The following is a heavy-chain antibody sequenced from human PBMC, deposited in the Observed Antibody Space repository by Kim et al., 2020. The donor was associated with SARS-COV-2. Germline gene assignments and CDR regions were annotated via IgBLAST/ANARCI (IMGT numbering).Heavy chain of an antibody. V-gene: IGHV3-7*03. Sequence: YVDSVKGRLTISRDNATNSLYLQMNSLRAEDTAVYYCARVGYDYGDYYFDYWGQGTLVTVSS. J-gene: IGHJ4*02. CDR3: ARVGYDYGDYYFDY. D-gene: IGHD4-17*01.